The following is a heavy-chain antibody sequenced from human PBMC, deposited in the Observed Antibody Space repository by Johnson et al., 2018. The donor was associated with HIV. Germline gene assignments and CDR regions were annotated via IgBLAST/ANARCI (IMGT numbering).Heavy chain of an antibody. CDR2: IGSSGDT. V-gene: IGHV3-13*01. CDR3: ARKKATVFSTTSTNYAFDI. D-gene: IGHD1-1*01. CDR1: GFTFSSYD. Sequence: VQLVESGGGLVQPGGSLRLSCAASGFTFSSYDMHWVRQATGKGLEWISGIGSSGDTFYPGSVKGRFTISRANAKNSLYLQMNSLRAEDTAVYYCARKKATVFSTTSTNYAFDIWGQGTMVTVSS. J-gene: IGHJ3*02.